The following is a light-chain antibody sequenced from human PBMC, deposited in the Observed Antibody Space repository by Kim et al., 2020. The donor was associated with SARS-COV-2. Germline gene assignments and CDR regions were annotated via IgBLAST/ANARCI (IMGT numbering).Light chain of an antibody. Sequence: SASVGDRVTITCRASQSNSYLAWYQQKPGNVPKILIYKASTLESGVPSRFSGSESGTEFTLTISSLQPDDFATYYCQQFYTYPITFGQGTRLEIK. CDR1: QSNSY. CDR2: KAS. CDR3: QQFYTYPIT. J-gene: IGKJ5*01. V-gene: IGKV1-5*03.